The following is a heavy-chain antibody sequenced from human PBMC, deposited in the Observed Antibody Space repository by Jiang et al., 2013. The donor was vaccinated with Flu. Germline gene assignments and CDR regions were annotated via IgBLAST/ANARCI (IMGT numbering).Heavy chain of an antibody. CDR2: INLNSGGT. V-gene: IGHV1-2*02. CDR1: GHAFTGYY. CDR3: AKETSMVAVAGVFDY. D-gene: IGHD6-19*01. J-gene: IGHJ4*02. Sequence: SCKASGHAFTGYYIHWVRQAPGQGLEWMGWINLNSGGTKYAQKFQGRVTMTRDTSISTAYMELSRLRSDDTAVYYCAKETSMVAVAGVFDYWGQGTLLTVSS.